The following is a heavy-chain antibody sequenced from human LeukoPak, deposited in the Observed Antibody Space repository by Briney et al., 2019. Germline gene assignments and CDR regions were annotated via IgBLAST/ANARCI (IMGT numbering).Heavy chain of an antibody. Sequence: GGSLRLSCAASGFTFSSYTMNWVRQAPGKGLEWVSSISSSSSYIYYADSMKGRFTISRDNAKNSVYLQMNSLRAEDTAVYYCAREGFCSGGSCYSGNAFDIWGQGTMVTVSS. V-gene: IGHV3-21*01. CDR1: GFTFSSYT. J-gene: IGHJ3*02. D-gene: IGHD2-15*01. CDR3: AREGFCSGGSCYSGNAFDI. CDR2: ISSSSSYI.